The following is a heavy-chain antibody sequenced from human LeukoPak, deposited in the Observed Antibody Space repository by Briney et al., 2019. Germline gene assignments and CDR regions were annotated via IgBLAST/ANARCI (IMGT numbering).Heavy chain of an antibody. V-gene: IGHV3-64D*06. D-gene: IGHD3-10*01. CDR3: VKDGSGSYYTYYFDY. J-gene: IGHJ4*02. CDR2: ISSNGGST. Sequence: GGSLRLSCSASGFTFSRYAMHWVRQAPGKALEYVSAISSNGGSTYYADSVKGRFTISRDNSKNTLYLQMSSLRAGDTAVYYCVKDGSGSYYTYYFDYWGQGTLVTVSS. CDR1: GFTFSRYA.